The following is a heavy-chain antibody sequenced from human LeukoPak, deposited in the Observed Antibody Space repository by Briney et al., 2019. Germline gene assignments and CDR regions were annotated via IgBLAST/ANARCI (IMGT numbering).Heavy chain of an antibody. CDR2: IYTSGGT. CDR3: ARDPVGAMTWFDP. CDR1: GGSISSYY. J-gene: IGHJ5*02. V-gene: IGHV4-4*07. Sequence: SETLSLTCTVSGGSISSYYWSWIRQPAGKGLEWIGRIYTSGGTNYNPSLKSRVTMSVDTSKNQFPLKLSTVTAADTAVYYCARDPVGAMTWFDPWGQGTLVTVSS. D-gene: IGHD1-26*01.